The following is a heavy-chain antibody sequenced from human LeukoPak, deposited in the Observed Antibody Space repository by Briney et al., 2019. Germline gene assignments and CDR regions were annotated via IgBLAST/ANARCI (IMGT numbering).Heavy chain of an antibody. Sequence: PGRSLRLSCAASGFTFDDYAMHWVRQAPGKGLEWVSGISWNSGSIGYADSVKGRFTISRDNAKNSLYLQMNSLRAEDMALYQCAKLATTGAFDIWGQGTMVTVSS. CDR3: AKLATTGAFDI. V-gene: IGHV3-9*03. CDR1: GFTFDDYA. J-gene: IGHJ3*02. D-gene: IGHD1-26*01. CDR2: ISWNSGSI.